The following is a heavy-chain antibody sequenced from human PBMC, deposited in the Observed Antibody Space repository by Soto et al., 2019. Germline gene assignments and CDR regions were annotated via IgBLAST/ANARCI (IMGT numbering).Heavy chain of an antibody. J-gene: IGHJ6*02. V-gene: IGHV3-48*01. Sequence: GGSLRLSCAASGFTFSSYSMNWVRQAPGKGLEWVSYISSSSSTIYYADSVKGRFTISKDNAKNSLYLQMNSLRAEDTAVYYCARDYDSSGYYYYYGMDVWGQGTTVTV. CDR2: ISSSSSTI. CDR3: ARDYDSSGYYYYYGMDV. D-gene: IGHD3-22*01. CDR1: GFTFSSYS.